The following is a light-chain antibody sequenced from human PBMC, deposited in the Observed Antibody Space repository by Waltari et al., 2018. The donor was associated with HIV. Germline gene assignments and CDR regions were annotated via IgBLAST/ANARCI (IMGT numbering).Light chain of an antibody. Sequence: DIQMTQSPSSVAASVGDRVTITCRASQGIDTWLAWYQQKPGKAPNLLIYAASSLHSGVPSRFSGSGSGTDFSLTITSLQPDDFATYYCQQAHSFPYTFGQGTKLEIK. V-gene: IGKV1-12*01. CDR1: QGIDTW. CDR2: AAS. CDR3: QQAHSFPYT. J-gene: IGKJ2*01.